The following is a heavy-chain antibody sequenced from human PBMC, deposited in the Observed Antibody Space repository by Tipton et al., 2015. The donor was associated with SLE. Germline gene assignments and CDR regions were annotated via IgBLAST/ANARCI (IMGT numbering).Heavy chain of an antibody. CDR3: ARGYSYGFYAFDI. CDR1: GGSISSSSYY. J-gene: IGHJ3*02. Sequence: TLSLTCTVSGGSISSSSYYWGWIRQPPGKGLEWIGYIYTSGSTIYNPSLKSRVTISLDTSKNQFSLKLSSVTAADTAMYYCARGYSYGFYAFDIWGQGTMVTVSS. V-gene: IGHV4-61*05. CDR2: IYTSGST. D-gene: IGHD5-18*01.